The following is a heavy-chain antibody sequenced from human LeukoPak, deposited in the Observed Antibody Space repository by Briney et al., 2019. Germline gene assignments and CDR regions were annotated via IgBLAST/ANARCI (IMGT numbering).Heavy chain of an antibody. V-gene: IGHV4-59*01. J-gene: IGHJ4*02. CDR1: GGSISSYY. Sequence: SETLSLTCTVSGGSISSYYWNWIRQPPGKGLEWVGYIYYSGSTNYNPSLKSRVTMSVDTSKNQFSLNLSSVTAADTAFYYCARDRLAYYDRSGLDCWGQGTLVTVSS. CDR2: IYYSGST. CDR3: ARDRLAYYDRSGLDC. D-gene: IGHD3-22*01.